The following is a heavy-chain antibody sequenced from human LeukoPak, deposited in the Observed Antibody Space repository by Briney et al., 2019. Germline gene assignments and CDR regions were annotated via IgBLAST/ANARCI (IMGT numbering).Heavy chain of an antibody. V-gene: IGHV1-18*01. Sequence: GASVKVSCKASGYTFTSYGISWVRQAPGQGLEWMGWISAYNGNTNYAQKLQGRVTMTTDTSTSTAYMELRSLRSDDTAVYYCARAGYSSGWYGFVYFDYWGQGTLVTVSS. D-gene: IGHD6-19*01. CDR1: GYTFTSYG. CDR2: ISAYNGNT. J-gene: IGHJ4*02. CDR3: ARAGYSSGWYGFVYFDY.